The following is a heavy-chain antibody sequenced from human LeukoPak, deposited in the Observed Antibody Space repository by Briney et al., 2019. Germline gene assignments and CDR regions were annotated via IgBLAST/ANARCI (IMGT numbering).Heavy chain of an antibody. D-gene: IGHD1-1*01. Sequence: SETLSLTCAVSGDSISGYYWSWVRQPPGKGLEWIGYISDRGSTNYNPSLKSRVTISVDTSKNQFSLKVRSVTAADTAIYYCAREVKWGFWKRFDPWGQGTLVTVSS. CDR3: AREVKWGFWKRFDP. CDR1: GDSISGYY. CDR2: ISDRGST. V-gene: IGHV4-59*01. J-gene: IGHJ5*02.